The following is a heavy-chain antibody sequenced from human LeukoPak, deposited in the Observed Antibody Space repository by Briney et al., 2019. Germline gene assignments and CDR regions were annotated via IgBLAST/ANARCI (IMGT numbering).Heavy chain of an antibody. CDR2: ISSSSSTI. V-gene: IGHV3-48*02. J-gene: IGHJ4*02. CDR1: GFTFSSYS. D-gene: IGHD3-16*02. Sequence: GGSQRLSCAASGFTFSSYSMNWVRQAPGKGLEWVSYISSSSSTIYYADSVKGRFTISRDNAKNSLYLQMNSLRDEDTAVYYCASNYDYVWGSYRFDYWGQGTLVTVSS. CDR3: ASNYDYVWGSYRFDY.